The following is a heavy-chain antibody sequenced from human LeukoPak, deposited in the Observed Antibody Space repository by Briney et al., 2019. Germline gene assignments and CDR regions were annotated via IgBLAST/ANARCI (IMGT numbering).Heavy chain of an antibody. V-gene: IGHV4-4*07. Sequence: PSETLSLTCTVSGGSISSYYWSWIRQPAGKGLEWIGRIYTSGSTNYNPSLKSRVTMSVDTSKNQFSLKLTSATAADTAVYYCARDSYMHWFDPWGQGTLVTVSS. J-gene: IGHJ5*02. CDR3: ARDSYMHWFDP. CDR2: IYTSGST. CDR1: GGSISSYY.